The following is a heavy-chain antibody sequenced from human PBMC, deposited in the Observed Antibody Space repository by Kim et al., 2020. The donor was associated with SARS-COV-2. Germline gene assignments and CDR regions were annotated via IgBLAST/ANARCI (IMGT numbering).Heavy chain of an antibody. D-gene: IGHD1-26*01. CDR2: A. Sequence: ANYAQKFQGRVTITADESTSTAYMELSSLRSEDTAVYYCARDPSGGYFDYWGQGTLVTVSS. V-gene: IGHV1-69*01. CDR3: ARDPSGGYFDY. J-gene: IGHJ4*02.